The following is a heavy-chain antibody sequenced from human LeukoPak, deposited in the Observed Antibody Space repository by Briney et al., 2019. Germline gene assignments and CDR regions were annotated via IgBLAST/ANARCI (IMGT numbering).Heavy chain of an antibody. D-gene: IGHD3-22*01. J-gene: IGHJ4*02. Sequence: GGSLRLSCAASGFTFSSYWMRWVRQAPGKGLEWVANIKQDGSEKYYVDSVKGRFTISRDNAKNSLYLQMNSLRAEDTAVYYCARDNLPLYYYDSSGYYYFDYWGQGTLVTVSS. CDR3: ARDNLPLYYYDSSGYYYFDY. V-gene: IGHV3-7*01. CDR2: IKQDGSEK. CDR1: GFTFSSYW.